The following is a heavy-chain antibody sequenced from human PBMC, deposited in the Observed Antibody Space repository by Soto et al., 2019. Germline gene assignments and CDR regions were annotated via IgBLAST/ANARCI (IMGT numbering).Heavy chain of an antibody. CDR1: GYSFTSYW. D-gene: IGHD5-18*01. CDR2: IDPSDSYT. J-gene: IGHJ6*02. Sequence: GESLKISCKGSGYSFTSYWISWVRQIPGKGLEWMGRIDPSDSYTNYSPSFQGHVTISADKSISTAYLQWSSLKASDTAMYYCASRGGDTAMVRKNYYGMDVWRQGTTGTAS. V-gene: IGHV5-10-1*01. CDR3: ASRGGDTAMVRKNYYGMDV.